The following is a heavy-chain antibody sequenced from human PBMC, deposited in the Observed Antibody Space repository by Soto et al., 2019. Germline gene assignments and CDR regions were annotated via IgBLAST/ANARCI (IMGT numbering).Heavy chain of an antibody. D-gene: IGHD3-3*01. J-gene: IGHJ4*02. CDR2: ISGSGGST. Sequence: WSLRLSCAASGFTFSSYAMSWVRQAPGKGLEWVSAISGSGGSTYYTDSVKGRFTISRDNSKNTVFLQMNSLRDEDTAVYYCARWSYLDYWGQGTRVTVSS. CDR3: ARWSYLDY. V-gene: IGHV3-23*01. CDR1: GFTFSSYA.